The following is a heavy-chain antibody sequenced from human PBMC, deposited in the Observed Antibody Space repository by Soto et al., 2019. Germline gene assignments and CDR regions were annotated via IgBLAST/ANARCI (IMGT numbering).Heavy chain of an antibody. D-gene: IGHD3-10*01. CDR2: IITVTGPA. V-gene: IGHV1-69*01. J-gene: IGHJ6*02. CDR1: GSTISSYV. CDR3: AREYYGSGTYGYYGMDV. Sequence: QVQLVQSGAEVRKPGSSVKVSCKASGSTISSYVIAWVRQAPGQSLEWMGGIITVTGPANYAQKFQGRLTITADEATSTAYMELSSLRSEDTAVYYCAREYYGSGTYGYYGMDVWGQGTTVPVSS.